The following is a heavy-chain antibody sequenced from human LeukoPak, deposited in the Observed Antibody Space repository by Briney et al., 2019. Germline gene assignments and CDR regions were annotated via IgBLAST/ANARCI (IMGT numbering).Heavy chain of an antibody. Sequence: GRSLRLSCAASGFTFDDYAMDWVRQAPGKGLEWVSGIRWNSGSIGYADSVKGRFTISRDNAKNSLYLQMNSLRAEDTALYYCAKGIITMVRGAVDYWGQGTLVTVSS. D-gene: IGHD3-10*01. CDR1: GFTFDDYA. CDR3: AKGIITMVRGAVDY. J-gene: IGHJ4*02. V-gene: IGHV3-9*01. CDR2: IRWNSGSI.